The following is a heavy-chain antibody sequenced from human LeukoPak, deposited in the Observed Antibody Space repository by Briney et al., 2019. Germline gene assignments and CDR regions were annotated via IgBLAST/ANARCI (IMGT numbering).Heavy chain of an antibody. Sequence: SETLSLTCTVSGYSISRGYYWGWIRQPPGKGLEWIGSIYHSGSTYYNPSLKSRVTISVDTSKNQFSLKLSSVTAADTAVYYCASIASYGSGSFPFDYWGQGTLVTVSS. CDR2: IYHSGST. D-gene: IGHD3-10*01. V-gene: IGHV4-38-2*02. CDR3: ASIASYGSGSFPFDY. CDR1: GYSISRGYY. J-gene: IGHJ4*02.